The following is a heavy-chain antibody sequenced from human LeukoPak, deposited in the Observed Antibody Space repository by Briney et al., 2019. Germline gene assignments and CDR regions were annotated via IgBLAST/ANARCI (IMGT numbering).Heavy chain of an antibody. Sequence: LGGSLRLSCAASGFKFSSDWMSWVRQAPGKGLEWVANIKEDGSEKYYVDSVKGRFTISRDNAKNSLYLQMNSLRAEDTAVYYCARHGSGYYWGQGTLVTVSS. CDR1: GFKFSSDW. CDR3: ARHGSGYY. CDR2: IKEDGSEK. V-gene: IGHV3-7*01. J-gene: IGHJ4*02. D-gene: IGHD3-22*01.